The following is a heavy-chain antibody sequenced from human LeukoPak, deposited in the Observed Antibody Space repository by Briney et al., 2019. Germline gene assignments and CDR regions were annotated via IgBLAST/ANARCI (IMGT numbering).Heavy chain of an antibody. J-gene: IGHJ6*03. CDR2: IYYSGST. V-gene: IGHV4-59*11. Sequence: SETLSLTCTVSGGSISSHHWSWIRQPPGKGLEWIGYIYYSGSTNYNPSLKSRVTISVDTSKNQFSLKLSSVTAADTAVYYCARYSSPFYYYYYYMDVWGKGTTVTVSS. CDR1: GGSISSHH. CDR3: ARYSSPFYYYYYYMDV. D-gene: IGHD6-13*01.